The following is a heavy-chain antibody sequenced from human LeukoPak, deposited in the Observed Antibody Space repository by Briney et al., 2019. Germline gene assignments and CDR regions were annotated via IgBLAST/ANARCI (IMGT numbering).Heavy chain of an antibody. CDR2: ICGSGGST. D-gene: IGHD5/OR15-5a*01. CDR1: VFTFRSYA. J-gene: IGHJ4*02. CDR3: AKEPSVLHSSYFDY. V-gene: IGHV3-23*01. Sequence: GGSLRLSCAPSVFTFRSYAMSWVREAPEKGREWVSDICGSGGSTYYADSVKGRFTLSRDNSKNTLYVQMNSLRAEDTAVYYLAKEPSVLHSSYFDYWGQGTLVTVSS.